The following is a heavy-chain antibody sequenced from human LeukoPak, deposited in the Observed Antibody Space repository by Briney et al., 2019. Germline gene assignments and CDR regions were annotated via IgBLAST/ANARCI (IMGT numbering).Heavy chain of an antibody. CDR1: GGSFSGYY. CDR2: INHSGST. D-gene: IGHD1-1*01. Sequence: PSETLSLTCAVYGGSFSGYYWSWIRQPPGKGLEWIGEINHSGSTNYNPSLKSRVTISVDTSKNQFYLRLTSVTAADTAVYYCARAPAVSGTTWFDPWGQGALVTVSS. CDR3: ARAPAVSGTTWFDP. J-gene: IGHJ5*02. V-gene: IGHV4-34*01.